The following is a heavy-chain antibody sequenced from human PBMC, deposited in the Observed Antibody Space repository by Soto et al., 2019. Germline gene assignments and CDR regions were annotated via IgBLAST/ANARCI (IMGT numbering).Heavy chain of an antibody. CDR2: INPSGGST. CDR1: GYTFTSYY. CDR3: AREGTVQEAVWCYYYGMDV. Sequence: ASVKVSCKASGYTFTSYYMHWVRQAPGQGLEWMGIINPSGGSTSYAQKFQGRVTMTRDTSTSTVYMELSSLRSEDTAVYYCAREGTVQEAVWCYYYGMDVWGQGTTVTSP. J-gene: IGHJ6*02. D-gene: IGHD2-21*01. V-gene: IGHV1-46*01.